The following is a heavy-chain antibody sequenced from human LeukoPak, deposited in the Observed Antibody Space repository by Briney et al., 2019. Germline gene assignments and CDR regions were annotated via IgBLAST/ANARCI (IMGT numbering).Heavy chain of an antibody. J-gene: IGHJ4*02. CDR1: GGSISSSSYY. V-gene: IGHV4-39*01. Sequence: SETLSLTCTVSGGSISSSSYYWGWIRQPPGKVLEWIGSIYYSGSTYYNPSLKSRVTISVDTSKNQFSLKLSSVTAADTAVYYCARRNVLMVYAIDYWGQGTLVTVSS. CDR2: IYYSGST. D-gene: IGHD2-8*01. CDR3: ARRNVLMVYAIDY.